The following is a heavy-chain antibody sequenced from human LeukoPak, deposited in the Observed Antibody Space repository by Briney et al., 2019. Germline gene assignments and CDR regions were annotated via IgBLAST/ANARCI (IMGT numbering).Heavy chain of an antibody. J-gene: IGHJ4*02. CDR3: ARDSLGALDY. Sequence: SETLSLTCTVSGGSISSGDYYWSWIRQPPGKGLEWIGYIYYSGSTYYNPSLKSRVTISVDRSKNQFSLKLSSVTAADTAVYYCARDSLGALDYWGQGTLVTVSS. V-gene: IGHV4-30-4*01. CDR2: IYYSGST. CDR1: GGSISSGDYY. D-gene: IGHD1-26*01.